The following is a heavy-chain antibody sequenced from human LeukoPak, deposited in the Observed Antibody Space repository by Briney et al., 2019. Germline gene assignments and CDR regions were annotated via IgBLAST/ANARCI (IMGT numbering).Heavy chain of an antibody. CDR3: AKALDSSGYYFPFDAFDI. Sequence: GGSLRLSCAASGFTFSSFALSWVRQAPGKGLEWVSAISGSGDNTFYADSVRGRFTISRDNSKNILYLQMNSLRAEDTAVYYCAKALDSSGYYFPFDAFDIWGQGTMVTVSS. D-gene: IGHD3-22*01. CDR1: GFTFSSFA. V-gene: IGHV3-23*01. J-gene: IGHJ3*02. CDR2: ISGSGDNT.